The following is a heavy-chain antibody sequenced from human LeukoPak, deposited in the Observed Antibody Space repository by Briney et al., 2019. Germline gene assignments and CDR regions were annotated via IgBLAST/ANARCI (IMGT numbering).Heavy chain of an antibody. Sequence: GASVKVSCKASGYTFTSYGISWVRQAPGQGLEWMGWISAYNGNTNYAQKLQGRVTMTTDTSTSTAYMELSRLRSDDTAVYYCARDPGGRLGTAVAGTDYWGQGTLVTVSS. J-gene: IGHJ4*02. V-gene: IGHV1-18*01. D-gene: IGHD6-19*01. CDR1: GYTFTSYG. CDR2: ISAYNGNT. CDR3: ARDPGGRLGTAVAGTDY.